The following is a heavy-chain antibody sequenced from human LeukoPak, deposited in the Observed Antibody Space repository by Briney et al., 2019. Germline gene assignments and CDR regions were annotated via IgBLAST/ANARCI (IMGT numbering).Heavy chain of an antibody. CDR1: GFTFSCYS. CDR3: ARDQDYGFYD. CDR2: ISGSSGTN. J-gene: IGHJ4*02. V-gene: IGHV3-48*02. Sequence: GGPLRLSCAASGFTFSCYSMNWVRQAPGKGLEGVSYISGSSGTNNYADSVKGRFTISGDNAKNSLYLQLNSLRDEDTAVYYCARDQDYGFYDWGQGTLVTVSS. D-gene: IGHD4-17*01.